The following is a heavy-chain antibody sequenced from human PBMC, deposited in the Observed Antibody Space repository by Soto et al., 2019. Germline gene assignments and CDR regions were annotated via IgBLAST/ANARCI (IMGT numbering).Heavy chain of an antibody. V-gene: IGHV3-74*01. CDR2: INSDGSST. Sequence: GGSLRLSCAASGFTFSSYWMHWVRQAPGKGLVWVSRINSDGSSTSYADSVKGRFTISRDNAKNTLYLQMNSLRAEDTAVYYCARNRITRALYYYGMDVWGQGTTVTVSS. D-gene: IGHD2-15*01. CDR3: ARNRITRALYYYGMDV. J-gene: IGHJ6*02. CDR1: GFTFSSYW.